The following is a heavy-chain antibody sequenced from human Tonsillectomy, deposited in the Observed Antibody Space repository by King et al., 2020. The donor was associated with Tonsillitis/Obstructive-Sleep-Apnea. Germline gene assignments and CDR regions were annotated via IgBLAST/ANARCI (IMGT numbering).Heavy chain of an antibody. CDR3: AKDITAMYYDFCSCYYRISGYYYGMDV. J-gene: IGHJ6*02. V-gene: IGHV3-30*02. CDR1: FCLKNYS. CDR2: IRYDGSNK. Sequence: FCLKNYSMHWVRQAPGKGLEWVAFIRYDGSNKYYADSVKGRFTISRDNSKNTLYLQMNSLRAEDTAVYYCAKDITAMYYDFCSCYYRISGYYYGMDVWGQGTTVTVS. D-gene: IGHD3-3*01.